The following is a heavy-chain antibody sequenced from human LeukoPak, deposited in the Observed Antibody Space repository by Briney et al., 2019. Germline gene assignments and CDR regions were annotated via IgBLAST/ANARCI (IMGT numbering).Heavy chain of an antibody. CDR3: ARDLIVDTVMGLFDY. CDR1: GYTFTSHY. J-gene: IGHJ4*02. V-gene: IGHV1-46*01. CDR2: LNPSGGRT. Sequence: ASVKVSCKAFGYTFTSHYMHWVRQPPGQGLEWMGILNPSGGRTTYAQKFKGRVTMTRDTSTSTVYMELSSLRSEDTAVYYCARDLIVDTVMGLFDYWGKGTLVTVSS. D-gene: IGHD5-18*01.